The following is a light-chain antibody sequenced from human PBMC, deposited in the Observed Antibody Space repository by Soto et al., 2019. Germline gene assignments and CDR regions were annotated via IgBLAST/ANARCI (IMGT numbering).Light chain of an antibody. CDR2: EVS. Sequence: QSALTQPASVSGSPGQSITISCTGTSSDVGSYNYVSWYQQHPGKAPKLMIYEVSNRPSGASNRFSGSKSGNTASLTISGLQAEDEADYYCSSYASSYTPKVFGGGTKLTVL. J-gene: IGLJ3*02. CDR3: SSYASSYTPKV. V-gene: IGLV2-14*01. CDR1: SSDVGSYNY.